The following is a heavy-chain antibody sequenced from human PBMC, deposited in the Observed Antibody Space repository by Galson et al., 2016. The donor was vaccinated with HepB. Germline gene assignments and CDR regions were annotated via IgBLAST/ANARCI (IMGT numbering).Heavy chain of an antibody. V-gene: IGHV3-30*19. CDR1: SYG. J-gene: IGHJ4*02. CDR3: WSGFDWDW. CDR2: ISYDGNNK. Sequence: SYGMHWVRQAPGRGLEWVAFISYDGNNKKYADSVKGRFTISRDNSRNTLYLQMNSLKAEDTAVYYCWSGFDWDWWGQGTLVTVSS. D-gene: IGHD5-12*01.